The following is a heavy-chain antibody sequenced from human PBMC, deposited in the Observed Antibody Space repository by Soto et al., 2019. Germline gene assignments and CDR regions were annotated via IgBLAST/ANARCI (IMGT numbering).Heavy chain of an antibody. D-gene: IGHD4-17*01. CDR3: AKVGRLRGAFDI. CDR2: ISGSGGST. V-gene: IGHV3-23*01. J-gene: IGHJ3*02. CDR1: GFTFSSYA. Sequence: GGSLRVSCAASGFTFSSYAMSWVRQAPGKGLEWVSAISGSGGSTYYADSVKGRFTISRDNSKNTLYLQMNSLSAEDTAVYYCAKVGRLRGAFDIWGQGTMVTVSS.